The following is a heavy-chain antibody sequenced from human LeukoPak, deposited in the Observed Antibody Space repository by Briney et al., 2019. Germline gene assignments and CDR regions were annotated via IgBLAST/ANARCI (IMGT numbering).Heavy chain of an antibody. D-gene: IGHD1-26*01. CDR3: ARADRLDGSPYLIGP. Sequence: ASVKVSCKTSGYSFTDYYMHWVRQAPGQGLEWMGWINPNNGGTSTAQKFQGRITMTRDTSITTVYMEVSWLTSDDTAIYYCARADRLDGSPYLIGPWGQRTLVTVSP. V-gene: IGHV1-2*02. CDR1: GYSFTDYY. J-gene: IGHJ5*02. CDR2: INPNNGGT.